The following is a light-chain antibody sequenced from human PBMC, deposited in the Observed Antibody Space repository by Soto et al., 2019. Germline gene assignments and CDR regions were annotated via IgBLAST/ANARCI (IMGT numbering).Light chain of an antibody. Sequence: QSALTQPASVSGSPGQSITISCSGTTSDVGGYNLVSWYQQHTAKAPKLLIYEGTQRPSGVSSRFSGSKSGNTASLTISGLQAEDEADYYCSSFAGTNSFVFGTGTKLTVL. CDR2: EGT. CDR1: TSDVGGYNL. V-gene: IGLV2-23*01. CDR3: SSFAGTNSFV. J-gene: IGLJ1*01.